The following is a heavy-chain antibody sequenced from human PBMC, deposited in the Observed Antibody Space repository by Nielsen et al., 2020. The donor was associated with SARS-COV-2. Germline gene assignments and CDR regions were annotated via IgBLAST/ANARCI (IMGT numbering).Heavy chain of an antibody. CDR1: GFIFSDYN. Sequence: GSLRLSCAASGFIFSDYNMNWVRQAPGKGLERVSFISSRSDYIYYADSMKGRFTISRDNAKNSLFLQMNRLRVEDTAVYYCARDGGRRTMFGVNHRVRKDAFDIWGQGTMVTVSS. D-gene: IGHD3-3*01. V-gene: IGHV3-21*01. J-gene: IGHJ3*02. CDR2: ISSRSDYI. CDR3: ARDGGRRTMFGVNHRVRKDAFDI.